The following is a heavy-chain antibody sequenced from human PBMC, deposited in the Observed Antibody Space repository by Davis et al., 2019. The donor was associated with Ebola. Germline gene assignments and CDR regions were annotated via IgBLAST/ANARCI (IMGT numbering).Heavy chain of an antibody. CDR1: GGTFSSYA. Sequence: AASVKVSCKASGGTFSSYAISWVRQAPGQGLEWMGGIIPIFGTANYAQKFQGRVTITADKSTSTAYMELSSLRSEDTAVDYCARDRVTIFGVVIISYGMDVWGQGTTVTVSS. CDR3: ARDRVTIFGVVIISYGMDV. D-gene: IGHD3-3*01. J-gene: IGHJ6*02. CDR2: IIPIFGTA. V-gene: IGHV1-69*06.